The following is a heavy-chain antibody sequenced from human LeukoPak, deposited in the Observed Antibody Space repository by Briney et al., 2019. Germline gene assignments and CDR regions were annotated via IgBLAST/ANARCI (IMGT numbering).Heavy chain of an antibody. J-gene: IGHJ4*02. V-gene: IGHV3-23*01. CDR2: ISGSGGST. CDR1: GFTFSGYA. CDR3: AKGRQQLVTAGLDY. Sequence: PGGSLRLSCAASGFTFSGYAMSWVRQAPGKGLEWVSAISGSGGSTYYADSVKGRFTISRDNSKNTLYLQMNSLRAEDTAVYYCAKGRQQLVTAGLDYWGQGTLVTVSS. D-gene: IGHD6-13*01.